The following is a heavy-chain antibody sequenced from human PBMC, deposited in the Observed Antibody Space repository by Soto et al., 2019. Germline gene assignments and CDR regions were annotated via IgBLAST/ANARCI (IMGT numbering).Heavy chain of an antibody. D-gene: IGHD5-12*01. CDR2: ISGRGGST. Sequence: GGSLRLSCSASGFTFSNCAMSWVRQAPGKGLEWVSTISGRGGSTYYADSVKGRLTISRDNSKNTLFLQMNSLRAEDTAVYYCAKRFYREEDGYNFFDSWGQTPLVTVSS. J-gene: IGHJ4*02. V-gene: IGHV3-23*01. CDR3: AKRFYREEDGYNFFDS. CDR1: GFTFSNCA.